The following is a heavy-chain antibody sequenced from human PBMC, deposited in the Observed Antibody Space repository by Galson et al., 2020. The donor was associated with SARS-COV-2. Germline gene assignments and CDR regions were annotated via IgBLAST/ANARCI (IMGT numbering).Heavy chain of an antibody. D-gene: IGHD3-3*02. V-gene: IGHV3-30*01. J-gene: IGHJ4*02. CDR1: GFTFSNHA. CDR2: ISYDGSKK. CDR3: SRETLDFTSSFYDF. Sequence: GESLKISCAASGFTFSNHAMHWVRQAPGKGLEWVAIISYDGSKKYNEDLEKGRFAISRDNSKNTVFLQMKSLRPEDTAVYYCSRETLDFTSSFYDFWGQGTLVTVSS.